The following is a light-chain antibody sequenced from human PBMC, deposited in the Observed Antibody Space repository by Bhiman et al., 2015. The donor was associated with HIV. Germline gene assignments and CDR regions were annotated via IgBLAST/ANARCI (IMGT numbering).Light chain of an antibody. CDR1: KLGNKY. CDR3: QVWDTPSDHV. CDR2: FDS. Sequence: SYELTQPPSVSVSPGQTASITCSGDKLGNKYASWYQQRPGQSPVVVMFFDSDRPSGIPERFSGSNSGNTATLTISRVEAGDEADYYCQVWDTPSDHVFGPGTKVTVL. J-gene: IGLJ1*01. V-gene: IGLV3-1*01.